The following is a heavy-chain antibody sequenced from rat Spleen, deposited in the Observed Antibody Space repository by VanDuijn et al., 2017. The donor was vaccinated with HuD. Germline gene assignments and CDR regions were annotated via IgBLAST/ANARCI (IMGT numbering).Heavy chain of an antibody. Sequence: EVQLVESGGGLVQPGRSLKLSCAASGFTFSNFVMAWVRQDPKKGLEWVASITSGGSKTYYPDSVKGRFTISRDNAKSTLYLQLDSLRSEDTATYYCAKRGWYYFDYWGQGVMVTVSS. CDR2: ITSGGSKT. J-gene: IGHJ2*01. V-gene: IGHV5-25*01. CDR1: GFTFSNFV. CDR3: AKRGWYYFDY.